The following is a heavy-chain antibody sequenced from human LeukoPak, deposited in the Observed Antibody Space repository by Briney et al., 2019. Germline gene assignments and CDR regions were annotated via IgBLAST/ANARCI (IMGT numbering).Heavy chain of an antibody. CDR1: GGSISSGGYY. CDR2: IYHSGST. J-gene: IGHJ4*02. CDR3: ARRPRGRGVPYYFDY. Sequence: SETLSLTCTVSGGSISSGGYYWSWIRQPPGKGLEWIGYIYHSGSTYYNPSLKSRVTISVDRSKNQFSLKLSSVAAADTAVYYCARRPRGRGVPYYFDYWGQGTLVTVSS. V-gene: IGHV4-30-2*02. D-gene: IGHD3-10*01.